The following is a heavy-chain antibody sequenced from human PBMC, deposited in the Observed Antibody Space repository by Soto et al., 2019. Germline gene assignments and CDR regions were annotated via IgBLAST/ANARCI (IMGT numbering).Heavy chain of an antibody. CDR1: GYTFTSYD. J-gene: IGHJ4*02. V-gene: IGHV1-8*01. CDR3: ARANAYGDYEAY. CDR2: MNPNSGNT. D-gene: IGHD4-17*01. Sequence: ASVKVSCKASGYTFTSYDINWVRQATGQGLEWMGWMNPNSGNTGYAQKFQGRVTMTRNTSISTAYMELSSLRSEDTAVYYCARANAYGDYEAYWGQGTLVTVSS.